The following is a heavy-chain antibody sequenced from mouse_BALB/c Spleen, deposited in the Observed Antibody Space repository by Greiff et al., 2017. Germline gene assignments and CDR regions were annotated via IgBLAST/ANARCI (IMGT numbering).Heavy chain of an antibody. CDR3: ASSLLRLRDYYAMDY. Sequence: EVKLMESGPELVKPGASVKMSCKASGYTFTSYVMHWVQQTPGQGLEWIGYINPYNDGTNYNEKFKGKATLTSDKSSSTTYMELSSLTSEDSAVYYYASSLLRLRDYYAMDYWGQGTSVTVSS. D-gene: IGHD1-2*01. V-gene: IGHV1-14*01. J-gene: IGHJ4*01. CDR1: GYTFTSYV. CDR2: INPYNDGT.